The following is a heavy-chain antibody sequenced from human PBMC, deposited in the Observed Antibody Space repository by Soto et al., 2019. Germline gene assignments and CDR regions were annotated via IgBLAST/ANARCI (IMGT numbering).Heavy chain of an antibody. CDR1: SGSFSSYY. CDR2: ISQSGNT. CDR3: SRALKVNGSSQTRPDF. V-gene: IGHV4-34*01. D-gene: IGHD6-6*01. Sequence: SETLSLTCSIYSGSFSSYYWSWIRQPPGKGLEWIGEISQSGNTNYSPSLKSRVPISLETSKKQFSLNLASGSAADRAGYYCSRALKVNGSSQTRPDFWGQGTLVTVSS. J-gene: IGHJ4*02.